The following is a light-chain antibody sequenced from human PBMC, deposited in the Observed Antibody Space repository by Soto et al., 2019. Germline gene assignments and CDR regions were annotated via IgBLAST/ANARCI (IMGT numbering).Light chain of an antibody. CDR3: QQYDNLPPFT. Sequence: SQMTQSPSSLPASVGDRVTITCQASQDINNFLNWYQHKPGKAPKLMIYTASNLATGAPSRFSGSASGTDSPFTISRLQPEAIATYYCQQYDNLPPFTFGQGTRLEIK. CDR2: TAS. CDR1: QDINNF. V-gene: IGKV1-33*01. J-gene: IGKJ5*01.